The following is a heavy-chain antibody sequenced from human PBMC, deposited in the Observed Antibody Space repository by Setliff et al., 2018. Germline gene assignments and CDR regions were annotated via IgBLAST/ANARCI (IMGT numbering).Heavy chain of an antibody. D-gene: IGHD5-12*01. CDR2: IVVASGNT. V-gene: IGHV1-58*02. Sequence: SVKVSCKASGFTFTSSAIQWVRQARGERLEWIGWIVVASGNTNYAQKFQERVTITRDMSTNTAYMELSSLRSDDTAVYYCATWATQRWLVDVWGQGTMVTVSS. J-gene: IGHJ3*01. CDR3: ATWATQRWLVDV. CDR1: GFTFTSSA.